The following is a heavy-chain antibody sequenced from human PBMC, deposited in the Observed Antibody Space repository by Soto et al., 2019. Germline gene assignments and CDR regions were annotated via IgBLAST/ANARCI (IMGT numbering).Heavy chain of an antibody. D-gene: IGHD3-16*01. CDR1: GGSISSYY. V-gene: IGHV4-59*08. Sequence: SETLSVTCTVSGGSISSYYWSWIRQPPGKGLEWIGYIYYSGSTNYNPSLKSRVTISVDTSKNQFSLKLSPVTAADTAVYYCERQWGDYVCDYWGQGTLVTVSS. J-gene: IGHJ4*02. CDR2: IYYSGST. CDR3: ERQWGDYVCDY.